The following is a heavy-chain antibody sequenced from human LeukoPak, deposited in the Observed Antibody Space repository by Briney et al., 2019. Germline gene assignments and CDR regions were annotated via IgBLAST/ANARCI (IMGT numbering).Heavy chain of an antibody. J-gene: IGHJ3*02. CDR1: GGSISSYY. D-gene: IGHD6-13*01. CDR2: IYTSGST. CDR3: ARDQGIAAAGKRGAFDI. V-gene: IGHV4-4*07. Sequence: PSETLSLTCTVSGGSISSYYWSWIRQPAGKGLEWIGRIYTSGSTNYNPSLKSRVTMSVDTSKNQFSLKLSSVTAADTAVYYCARDQGIAAAGKRGAFDIWGQGTMVTVSS.